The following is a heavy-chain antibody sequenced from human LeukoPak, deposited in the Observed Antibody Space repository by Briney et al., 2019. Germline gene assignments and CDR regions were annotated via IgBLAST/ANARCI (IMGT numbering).Heavy chain of an antibody. CDR3: TRVPSVAVPASHRGLDP. V-gene: IGHV4-34*01. J-gene: IGHJ5*02. Sequence: SETLSLTCAVYGGSLSGYCWTWIRQPPGKGLEWIGEITRNGGTNYNPSLKSRVTMSVDTSRNQFSLKLSSLTAADTAVYFCTRVPSVAVPASHRGLDPWGQGALVTVSS. CDR1: GGSLSGYC. CDR2: ITRNGGT. D-gene: IGHD6-19*01.